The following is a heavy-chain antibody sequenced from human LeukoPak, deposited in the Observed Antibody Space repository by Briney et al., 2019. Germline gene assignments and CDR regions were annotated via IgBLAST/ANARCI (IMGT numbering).Heavy chain of an antibody. V-gene: IGHV3-9*01. Sequence: PGGSLRLSCAASGFTFDDYGMHWVRPAPGKGLEWVSGISWNSDSVGYADSVKGRFTISRDNAENSLYLQMNSLRAEDTAIYYCARGNERVDYWGQGTLVTVSS. CDR1: GFTFDDYG. D-gene: IGHD1-1*01. J-gene: IGHJ4*02. CDR2: ISWNSDSV. CDR3: ARGNERVDY.